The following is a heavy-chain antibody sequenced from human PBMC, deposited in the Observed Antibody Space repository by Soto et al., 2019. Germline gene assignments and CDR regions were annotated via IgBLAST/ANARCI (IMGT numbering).Heavy chain of an antibody. CDR2: IYYSGST. V-gene: IGHV4-39*01. D-gene: IGHD2-15*01. CDR3: ARQFLGWHAAEMVFDP. J-gene: IGHJ5*02. CDR1: GGSISSSSYY. Sequence: SETLSLTCTVSGGSISSSSYYWGWIRQPPGKGLEWIGSIYYSGSTYYNPSLKSRVTISVDTSKNQFSLKLSSVTAADTAVYYCARQFLGWHAAEMVFDPWGQGTLVTVSS.